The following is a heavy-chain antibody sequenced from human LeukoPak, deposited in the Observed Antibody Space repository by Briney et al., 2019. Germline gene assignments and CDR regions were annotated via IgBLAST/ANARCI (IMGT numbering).Heavy chain of an antibody. J-gene: IGHJ4*02. V-gene: IGHV3-48*02. D-gene: IGHD5-12*01. CDR3: ARDKGGYDFSHFDY. CDR2: ISSSSSTI. Sequence: PGGSLRLSCAASGFTFSSYSMNWVRQAPGKGLEGVSYISSSSSTIYYADSVKGGFTISRDNAKNSLYLQMNSLRDEDTAVYYCARDKGGYDFSHFDYWGQGTLVTVSS. CDR1: GFTFSSYS.